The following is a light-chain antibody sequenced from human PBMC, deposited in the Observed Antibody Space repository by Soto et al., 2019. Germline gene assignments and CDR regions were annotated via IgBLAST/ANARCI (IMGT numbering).Light chain of an antibody. CDR1: QDIDND. J-gene: IGKJ4*01. Sequence: DIQMTQSPSSLSASVGDRVTITCQASQDIDNDLNWYQQKPGEAPKLLIYQTSNLKTGVPSRFTGGGSGRDFTFTISSHQADDIATYYCQHYFNLPLTFGGGTRV. CDR3: QHYFNLPLT. V-gene: IGKV1-33*01. CDR2: QTS.